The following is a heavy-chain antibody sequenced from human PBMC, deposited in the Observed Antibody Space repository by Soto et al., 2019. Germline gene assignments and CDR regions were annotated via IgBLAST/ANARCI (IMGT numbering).Heavy chain of an antibody. CDR3: ARGLRYFDWSQLYYFDY. CDR2: IYYSGST. D-gene: IGHD3-9*01. Sequence: SETLSLTCTVSGGSISSGGYYWSWIRQPPGKGLEWIGYIYYSGSTNYNPSLKSRVTISVDTSKNQFSLKLSSVTAADTAVYYCARGLRYFDWSQLYYFDYWGQGTLVTVSS. CDR1: GGSISSGGYY. J-gene: IGHJ4*02. V-gene: IGHV4-61*08.